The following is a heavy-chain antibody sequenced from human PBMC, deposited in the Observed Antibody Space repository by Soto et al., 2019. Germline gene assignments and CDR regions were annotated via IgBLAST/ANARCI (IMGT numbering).Heavy chain of an antibody. CDR2: ITWNGVAI. V-gene: IGHV3-9*01. D-gene: IGHD6-13*01. Sequence: GGSLRLSCAASGFTFDDYAMHWVRQTPGKGLEWVSGITWNGVAIYYADSVKGRFTISRDNAKNSLYLQMNSLRAEDTAVYYCARDGSWYFASNYYYYYYMDVWGKGTTVTVSS. CDR1: GFTFDDYA. J-gene: IGHJ6*03. CDR3: ARDGSWYFASNYYYYYYMDV.